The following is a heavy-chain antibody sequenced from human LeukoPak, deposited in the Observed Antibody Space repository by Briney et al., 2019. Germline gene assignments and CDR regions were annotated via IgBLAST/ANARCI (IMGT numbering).Heavy chain of an antibody. CDR2: IIPIFGTA. Sequence: ASVKLSCTASGATFSSYAISWVRQAPGQGLEWMGGIIPIFGTANYAQKFQGRVTITADKSTSTAYMELSSLRSEDTAVYYCARDQAGEQPWFDPWGQGTLVTVSS. CDR1: GATFSSYA. CDR3: ARDQAGEQPWFDP. V-gene: IGHV1-69*06. J-gene: IGHJ5*02. D-gene: IGHD1/OR15-1a*01.